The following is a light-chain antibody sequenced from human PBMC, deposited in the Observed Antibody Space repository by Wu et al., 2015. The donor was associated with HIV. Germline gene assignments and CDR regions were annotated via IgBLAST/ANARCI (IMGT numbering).Light chain of an antibody. CDR2: GTY. Sequence: LTQSPDTLSVSPGERATLSCRPSQAISKSHLAWYRQRSGQSPKLLMTGTYERATGVPDRSVGSGSGTNYTLIITKVEAEDFAMYFCQCFEGFGRGDQTGDQ. J-gene: IGKJ2*03. CDR3: QCFEG. V-gene: IGKV3-20*01. CDR1: QAISKSH.